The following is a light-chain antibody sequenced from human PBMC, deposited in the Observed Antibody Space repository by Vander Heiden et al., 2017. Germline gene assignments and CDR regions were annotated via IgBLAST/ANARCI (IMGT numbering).Light chain of an antibody. V-gene: IGLV2-14*01. CDR3: SSYTSSSTLVV. Sequence: QSALTPPASVSGSPGHSITISCTGTSSDVGGYNYVSWYQQHPGKAPKLMIYEVSNRPSGVSNRFSGSKSGNTASLTISGLQAEDEADYYCSSYTSSSTLVVFGGGTKLTVL. J-gene: IGLJ2*01. CDR2: EVS. CDR1: SSDVGGYNY.